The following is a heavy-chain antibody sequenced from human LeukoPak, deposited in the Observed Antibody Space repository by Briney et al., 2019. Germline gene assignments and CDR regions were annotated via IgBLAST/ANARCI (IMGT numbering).Heavy chain of an antibody. CDR1: GGSISGSSYY. CDR3: ARDSVEDYVGYDY. V-gene: IGHV4-61*01. J-gene: IGHJ4*02. D-gene: IGHD4-23*01. CDR2: IYYSGST. Sequence: SETMSLTCTVSGGSISGSSYYWAWIRQPPGKGLEWIGYIYYSGSTNYNPSLKSRVTISVDTSKNQFSLKLSSVTAADTAVYYCARDSVEDYVGYDYWGQGTLVTVSS.